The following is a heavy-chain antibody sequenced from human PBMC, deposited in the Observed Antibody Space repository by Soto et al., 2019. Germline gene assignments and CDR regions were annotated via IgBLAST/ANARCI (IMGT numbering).Heavy chain of an antibody. Sequence: EVQLVESGGGLVQPGRSLRLSCAASGFTFDDYAMHWVRQAPGKGLEWVSGISWNSGSIGYADSVKGRFTISRDNAKNSLYLQMNGLRAEDTALYYCAKVGYSSGWSFFDYWGQGTLVTVSS. D-gene: IGHD6-19*01. J-gene: IGHJ4*02. V-gene: IGHV3-9*01. CDR3: AKVGYSSGWSFFDY. CDR2: ISWNSGSI. CDR1: GFTFDDYA.